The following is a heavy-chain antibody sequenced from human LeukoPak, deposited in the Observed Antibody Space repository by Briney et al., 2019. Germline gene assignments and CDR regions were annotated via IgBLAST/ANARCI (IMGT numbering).Heavy chain of an antibody. CDR2: ISGSGGST. Sequence: HTGGSLRLSCAASGFTFSSYAMSWVRQAPGKGLEWVSAISGSGGSTYYADSVKGRFTISRDNSKNTLYLQMNSLRAEDTAVYYCAKEFAYYDFWPQMDVWGKGTTVTVSS. J-gene: IGHJ6*04. D-gene: IGHD3-3*01. CDR1: GFTFSSYA. V-gene: IGHV3-23*01. CDR3: AKEFAYYDFWPQMDV.